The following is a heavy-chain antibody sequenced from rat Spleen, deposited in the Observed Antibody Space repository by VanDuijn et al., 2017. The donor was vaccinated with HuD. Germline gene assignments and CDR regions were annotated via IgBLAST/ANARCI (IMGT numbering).Heavy chain of an antibody. CDR3: TRERTDFDY. CDR2: ISPSGGST. J-gene: IGHJ2*01. V-gene: IGHV5-46*01. Sequence: EVQLVESGGGLVQPGRSLKLSCAASGFTFSSFPMAWVRQAPKKGLEWVASISPSGGSTYYRDSVKGRFTVSRDNAKSTLYLQMNSLRSEDTATYYCTRERTDFDYWGQGVMVTVSS. CDR1: GFTFSSFP.